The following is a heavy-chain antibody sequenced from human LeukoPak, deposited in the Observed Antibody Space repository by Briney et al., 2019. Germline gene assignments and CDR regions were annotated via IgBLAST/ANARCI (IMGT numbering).Heavy chain of an antibody. V-gene: IGHV3-30*02. J-gene: IGHJ4*02. Sequence: GGSLRLSCAASGFTFSTYGMHWVRQAPGKGLEWVAFIRYDGSKQYYVDSVKGRFTVSRDNSKNTLYLQMNSLRPEDTAVYYCAKGYGFRTDHWGQGTLVTVSS. CDR2: IRYDGSKQ. D-gene: IGHD4-17*01. CDR3: AKGYGFRTDH. CDR1: GFTFSTYG.